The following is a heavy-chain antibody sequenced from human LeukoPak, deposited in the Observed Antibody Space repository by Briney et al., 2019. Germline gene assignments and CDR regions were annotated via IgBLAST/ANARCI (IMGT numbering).Heavy chain of an antibody. V-gene: IGHV1-69*01. CDR1: GGTFSSYA. D-gene: IGHD6-13*01. J-gene: IGHJ6*02. CDR2: IIPIFGTA. Sequence: GASVKVSCKASGGTFSSYAISWVRQAPGQGLEWMGGIIPIFGTANYAQKFQGRVTITADESTSTAYMELSSLRSEDTAVYYCARVSYSSSWYIRYYYGMDVWGQGTTVTVSS. CDR3: ARVSYSSSWYIRYYYGMDV.